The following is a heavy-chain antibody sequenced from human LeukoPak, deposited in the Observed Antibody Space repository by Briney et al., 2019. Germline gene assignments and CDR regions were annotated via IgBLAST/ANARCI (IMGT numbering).Heavy chain of an antibody. CDR3: ARVFRPSLTVFIIRGAFDI. Sequence: TGGSLRLSCAASGFTFSSYNMNWVRQAPGKGPEWVAYIGNRGFTIYYEDSVKGRFTISRDNAKNSLYLQMNSLRVEDTAVYYCARVFRPSLTVFIIRGAFDIWGQGTMVTVSS. D-gene: IGHD3-3*01. V-gene: IGHV3-48*04. CDR2: IGNRGFTI. J-gene: IGHJ3*02. CDR1: GFTFSSYN.